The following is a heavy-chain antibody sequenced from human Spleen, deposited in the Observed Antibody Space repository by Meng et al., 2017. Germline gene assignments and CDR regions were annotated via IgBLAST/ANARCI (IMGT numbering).Heavy chain of an antibody. J-gene: IGHJ5*02. D-gene: IGHD6-13*01. CDR3: ATVPLIAAAGTWFDP. CDR1: GFTFSSYA. Sequence: GESLKISCAASGFTFSSYAMHWVRQAPGKGLEWVAVISYDGSNKYYADSVKGRFTISRDNSKNTLYLQMNSLRAEDTAVYYCATVPLIAAAGTWFDPWGQGTLVTVSS. V-gene: IGHV3-30*04. CDR2: ISYDGSNK.